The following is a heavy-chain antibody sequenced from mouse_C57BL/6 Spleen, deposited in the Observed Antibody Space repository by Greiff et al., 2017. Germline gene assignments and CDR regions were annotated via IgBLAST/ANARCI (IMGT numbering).Heavy chain of an antibody. V-gene: IGHV3-1*01. CDR3: ARDGYYGSSYWYFDV. J-gene: IGHJ1*03. CDR2: ISYSGST. D-gene: IGHD1-1*01. CDR1: GYSITSGYD. Sequence: DVQLQESGPGMVKPSQSLSLTCTVTGYSITSGYDWHWIRHFPGNKLEWMGYISYSGSTNYNPSLKIRISITHYTSKNHFFLKLNSVTTEDTATYYWARDGYYGSSYWYFDVWGTGTTVTVSS.